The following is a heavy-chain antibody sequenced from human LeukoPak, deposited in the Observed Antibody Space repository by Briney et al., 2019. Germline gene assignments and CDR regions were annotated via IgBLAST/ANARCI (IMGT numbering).Heavy chain of an antibody. Sequence: GGSLRLSCVASGFTFSSYGMHWFRQAPGKGLEWLAVIWDDGSQNYYADSVKGRFTISRDNSKNTLYLQMNSLRAEDTAVYYCAREWLRYMDVWGKGTTVTVSS. CDR2: IWDDGSQN. CDR1: GFTFSSYG. J-gene: IGHJ6*03. CDR3: AREWLRYMDV. D-gene: IGHD3-10*01. V-gene: IGHV3-33*01.